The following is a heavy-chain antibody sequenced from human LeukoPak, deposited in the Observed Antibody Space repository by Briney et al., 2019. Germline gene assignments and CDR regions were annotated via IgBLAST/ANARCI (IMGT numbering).Heavy chain of an antibody. CDR2: ISGSGGST. D-gene: IGHD4-11*01. Sequence: GGSLRLSSAASGFTFCSYVMSWVREAPGKGLEWVSAISGSGGSTYYADSVKGRFTISRDNSKNTLYLQMNSLRAEDTAVYYCAKATYNAFDIWGQGTMVTVSS. CDR1: GFTFCSYV. V-gene: IGHV3-23*01. CDR3: AKATYNAFDI. J-gene: IGHJ3*02.